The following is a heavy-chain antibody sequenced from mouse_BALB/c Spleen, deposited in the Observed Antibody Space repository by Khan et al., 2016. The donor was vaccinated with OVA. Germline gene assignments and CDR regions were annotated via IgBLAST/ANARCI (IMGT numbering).Heavy chain of an antibody. CDR1: GFTFSSYG. CDR2: ISGDSNTI. V-gene: IGHV5-17*02. D-gene: IGHD1-1*01. CDR3: ATSYFYGYYFDY. Sequence: EVELVESGGGLVQPGGSRTLSCAASGFTFSSYGMHWVRQAPEKGLEWVAYISGDSNTIYCADTVKGRFTISRDNPKNTLFLQMTSLMSEDTARYYCATSYFYGYYFDYWGPGTTLTVSS. J-gene: IGHJ2*01.